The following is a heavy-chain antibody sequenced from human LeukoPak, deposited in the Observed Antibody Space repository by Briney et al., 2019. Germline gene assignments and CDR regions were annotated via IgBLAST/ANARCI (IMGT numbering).Heavy chain of an antibody. J-gene: IGHJ4*02. CDR3: ARPQAVAGQVDY. CDR2: INHSGNT. V-gene: IGHV4-34*01. Sequence: SETLSLTCAVYGGSFSGYYWSWIRQPPGKGLEWIGEINHSGNTNYNPSLKSRVTISVDTSKNQFSLKLSSVTAADTAVYYCARPQAVAGQVDYWGQGTLVTVSS. CDR1: GGSFSGYY. D-gene: IGHD6-19*01.